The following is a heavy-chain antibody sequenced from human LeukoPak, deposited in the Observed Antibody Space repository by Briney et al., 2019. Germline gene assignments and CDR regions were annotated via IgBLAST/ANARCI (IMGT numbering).Heavy chain of an antibody. Sequence: GGSLRLSCAASGFTFSSYGMHWVRQAPGKGLEWVAFIRYDGSNKYYADSVKGRFTISRDNSKNTLYLQMNSLRAEDTAVYYCAKDPVDDSSGYGYYVDYWGQGTLVIVSS. V-gene: IGHV3-30*02. J-gene: IGHJ4*02. CDR1: GFTFSSYG. CDR3: AKDPVDDSSGYGYYVDY. CDR2: IRYDGSNK. D-gene: IGHD3-22*01.